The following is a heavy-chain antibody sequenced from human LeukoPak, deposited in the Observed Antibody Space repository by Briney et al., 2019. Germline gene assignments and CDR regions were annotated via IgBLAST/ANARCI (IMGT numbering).Heavy chain of an antibody. CDR1: GFTFSSYW. CDR2: IKQDGSEK. V-gene: IGHV3-7*01. J-gene: IGHJ4*02. D-gene: IGHD5-18*01. Sequence: GGSLRLSCAASGFTFSSYWMRWVRQAPGKGLEWVANIKQDGSEKYYVDSVKGRFTISRDNAKNSLYLQMNSLRAEDTAVYYCARRQRWIQLWHGRGYYFDYWGQGTLVTVSS. CDR3: ARRQRWIQLWHGRGYYFDY.